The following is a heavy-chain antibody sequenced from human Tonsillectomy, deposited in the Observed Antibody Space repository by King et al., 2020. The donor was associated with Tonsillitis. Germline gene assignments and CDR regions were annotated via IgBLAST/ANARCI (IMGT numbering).Heavy chain of an antibody. Sequence: QLQESGPGLVKPSETLSLTCTVSGGSISSSSYYWGWIRQPPGKGLEWIGSICYSVTTYYNPSLKSRVTISVDTAKNQFSLKLHSVTAADPAVYYCAVGPALLWFGELWDAFDIWGQGTMVTVSS. CDR2: ICYSVTT. J-gene: IGHJ3*02. CDR1: GGSISSSSYY. D-gene: IGHD3-10*01. CDR3: AVGPALLWFGELWDAFDI. V-gene: IGHV4-39*01.